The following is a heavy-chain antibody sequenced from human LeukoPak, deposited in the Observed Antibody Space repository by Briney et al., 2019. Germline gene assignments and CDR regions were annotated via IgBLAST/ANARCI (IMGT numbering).Heavy chain of an antibody. CDR2: ISGSGGST. CDR1: GFTFSSYA. J-gene: IGHJ4*02. Sequence: PGGSLRLSCAASGFTFSSYAMSWVRQAPGKGLEWVSAISGSGGSTYYADSVKGRFTISRDNSKNTLFLQMNSLRAEDTAVYYCAINVVVVAATIEDYWGQGTLVTVSS. V-gene: IGHV3-23*01. CDR3: AINVVVVAATIEDY. D-gene: IGHD2-15*01.